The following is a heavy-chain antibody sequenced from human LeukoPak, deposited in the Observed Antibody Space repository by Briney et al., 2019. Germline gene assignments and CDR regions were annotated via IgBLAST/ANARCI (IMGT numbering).Heavy chain of an antibody. V-gene: IGHV5-51*01. Sequence: HGESLKISCRGSGYSFTSYWIGWVRQMPGKGLEWMGIIYPGDSDTRYSPSFQGQVTISADKSISTAYLQWSSLKASDTAMYYCARRRYDFWSGYPLGFDPWGQGTLVTVSS. CDR1: GYSFTSYW. CDR3: ARRRYDFWSGYPLGFDP. J-gene: IGHJ5*02. D-gene: IGHD3-3*01. CDR2: IYPGDSDT.